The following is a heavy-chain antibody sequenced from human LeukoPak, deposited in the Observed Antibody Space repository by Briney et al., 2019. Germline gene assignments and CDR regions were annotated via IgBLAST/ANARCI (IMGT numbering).Heavy chain of an antibody. Sequence: ASVKVSCKASGYTFTGYYMHWVRQAPGQGLEWMGWINPNSGGTNYAQKFQGRVTMTRDTSISTAYMELSRLRSDDTAVYYCAKGHYYDSSGYYYYFDYWGQGTLVTVSS. D-gene: IGHD3-22*01. V-gene: IGHV1-2*02. CDR2: INPNSGGT. CDR3: AKGHYYDSSGYYYYFDY. CDR1: GYTFTGYY. J-gene: IGHJ4*02.